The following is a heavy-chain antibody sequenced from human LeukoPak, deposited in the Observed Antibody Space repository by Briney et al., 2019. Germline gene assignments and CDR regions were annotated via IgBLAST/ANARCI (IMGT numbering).Heavy chain of an antibody. CDR3: ARARSSSGDWFDP. CDR1: GFTFSSYG. D-gene: IGHD6-6*01. Sequence: GGSLRLSCAASGFTFSSYGMHWVRQAPGKGLEWVAVIWYDGSNKYYADSVKGRFTISRDNSKNTLYLQMNSLRAEDTAVYYCARARSSSGDWFDPWGQGTLVTVSS. J-gene: IGHJ5*02. V-gene: IGHV3-33*01. CDR2: IWYDGSNK.